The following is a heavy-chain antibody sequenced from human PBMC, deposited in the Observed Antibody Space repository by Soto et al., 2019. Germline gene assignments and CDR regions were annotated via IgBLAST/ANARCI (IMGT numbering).Heavy chain of an antibody. Sequence: SETLSLTCTVSGGSISSYYWSWIRHPPGKGLEWIGYIYYSGSTNYNPSLKSRVTISVDTSKNQFSLKLSSVTAADTAVYYCARSGSYCGGDCYPYYYYGMDVWGQGTTVTVSS. CDR2: IYYSGST. D-gene: IGHD2-21*02. J-gene: IGHJ6*02. CDR1: GGSISSYY. V-gene: IGHV4-59*01. CDR3: ARSGSYCGGDCYPYYYYGMDV.